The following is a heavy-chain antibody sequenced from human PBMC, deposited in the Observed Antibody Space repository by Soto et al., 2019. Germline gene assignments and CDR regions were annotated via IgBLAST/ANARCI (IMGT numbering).Heavy chain of an antibody. Sequence: QVQLVESGGGVVQPGTSLRLSCAASGFTISTYGMHWVRQAPGKGLEWVAVIWFDGRNKYYTDSVKGRFTISRDTSKNTLYLQMNSLRVEDTAVYYGAGAAAEGWFDPWGQGTLVTVSS. CDR2: IWFDGRNK. D-gene: IGHD6-13*01. CDR3: AGAAAEGWFDP. V-gene: IGHV3-33*01. CDR1: GFTISTYG. J-gene: IGHJ5*02.